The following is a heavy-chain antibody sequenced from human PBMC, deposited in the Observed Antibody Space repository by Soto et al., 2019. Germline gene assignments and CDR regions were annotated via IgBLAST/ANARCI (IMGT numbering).Heavy chain of an antibody. CDR3: ARDSNWFDP. V-gene: IGHV4-31*03. CDR1: GGSISSGVYY. CDR2: IYYSGST. J-gene: IGHJ5*02. Sequence: SETLSLTCTVSGGSISSGVYYWSWIRHHPGKGLEWIGYIYYSGSTYYNPSLKSRVTISVDTSKNQFSLKLSSVTAADTAVYYCARDSNWFDPWGQGTLVTVSS.